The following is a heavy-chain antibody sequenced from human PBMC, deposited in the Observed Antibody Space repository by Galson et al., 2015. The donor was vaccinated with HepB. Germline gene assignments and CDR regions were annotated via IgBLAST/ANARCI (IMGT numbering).Heavy chain of an antibody. CDR1: GFTFSDYY. J-gene: IGHJ6*02. D-gene: IGHD3-22*01. Sequence: SLRLSCAASGFTFSDYYMSWIRQAPGKGLEWVSYISSSSSYTNYADSVKGRFTISRDNAKNSLYLQMNSLRAEDTAVYYCARDFSGNYYDSSGYPTLDVWGQGTTVTVSS. CDR2: ISSSSSYT. V-gene: IGHV3-11*06. CDR3: ARDFSGNYYDSSGYPTLDV.